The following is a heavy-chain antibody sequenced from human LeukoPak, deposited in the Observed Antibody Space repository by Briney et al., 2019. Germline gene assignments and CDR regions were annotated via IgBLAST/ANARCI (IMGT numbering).Heavy chain of an antibody. J-gene: IGHJ4*02. V-gene: IGHV1-24*01. CDR2: FDPEDGEA. CDR1: GYTLTELS. CDR3: ATHDILTGRRHGY. D-gene: IGHD3-9*01. Sequence: VASVKVSCKVSGYTLTELSMHWVRQAPGKGLEWMGGFDPEDGEAIYAQKFQGRVTMTEDTSTDTAYMELSSLRSEDTAVYYCATHDILTGRRHGYWGQGTLVTVSS.